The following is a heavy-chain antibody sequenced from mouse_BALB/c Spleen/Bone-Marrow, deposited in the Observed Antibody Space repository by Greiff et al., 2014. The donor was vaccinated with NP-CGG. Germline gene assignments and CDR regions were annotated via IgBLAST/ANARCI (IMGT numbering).Heavy chain of an antibody. CDR2: IWSDGTT. J-gene: IGHJ4*01. CDR3: ARHERGYPYAMDY. D-gene: IGHD2-2*01. CDR1: GFSLTLYG. Sequence: VQVVESGPDLVAPSQSLSITCTVSGFSLTLYGVHWVRQSPGKGLEWLVVIWSDGTTTYNSALKSRLSISKDNSKSQVFLKLNSLQTDYTAMYYCARHERGYPYAMDYTGQGTSVPVPS. V-gene: IGHV2-6-2*01.